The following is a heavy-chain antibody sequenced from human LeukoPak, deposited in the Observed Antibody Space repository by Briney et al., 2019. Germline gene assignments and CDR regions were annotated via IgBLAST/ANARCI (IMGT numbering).Heavy chain of an antibody. CDR2: ISGDIR. J-gene: IGHJ4*02. V-gene: IGHV3-48*03. CDR1: GFSFSDYE. Sequence: GGSLRLSCVVSGFSFSDYEMAWVRQAPGMGLEWISYISGDIRRYADAVKGRFAISRDNAKNSVSLQMNSLRAGDTGLYFCAGGPQYSGSYGDWGQGTLVTVSS. CDR3: AGGPQYSGSYGD. D-gene: IGHD1-26*01.